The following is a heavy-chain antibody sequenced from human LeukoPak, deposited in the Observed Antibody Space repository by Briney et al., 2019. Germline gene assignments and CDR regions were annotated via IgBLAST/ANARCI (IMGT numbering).Heavy chain of an antibody. CDR2: ISGGGGST. Sequence: GGSLRLSCAASGFTFTSYSMNWVRQAPGKGLEWVSTISGGGGSTYYADSVKGRFTISRDNSKNTLYLQVNSLRAEDTAVYYCAKGVVQLPPSYYFDYWGQGTLVTVSS. CDR3: AKGVVQLPPSYYFDY. V-gene: IGHV3-23*01. CDR1: GFTFTSYS. J-gene: IGHJ4*02. D-gene: IGHD2-2*01.